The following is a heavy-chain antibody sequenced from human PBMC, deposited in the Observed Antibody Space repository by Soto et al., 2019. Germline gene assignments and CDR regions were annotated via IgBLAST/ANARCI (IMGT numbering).Heavy chain of an antibody. CDR2: ISGSGGST. CDR3: AKDSRFRRITIFGVVISVDY. CDR1: GFTFSSYA. D-gene: IGHD3-3*01. Sequence: EVQLLESGGGLVQPGGSLRLSCAASGFTFSSYAMSWVRQAPGKGLEWVSAISGSGGSTYYADSVKGRFTISRDNSKNTLYLQMNSMRAEDTAVYYCAKDSRFRRITIFGVVISVDYWGQGTLVTVSS. J-gene: IGHJ4*02. V-gene: IGHV3-23*01.